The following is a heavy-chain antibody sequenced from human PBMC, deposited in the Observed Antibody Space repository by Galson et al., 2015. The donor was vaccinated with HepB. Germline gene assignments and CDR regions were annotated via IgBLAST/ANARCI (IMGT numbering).Heavy chain of an antibody. CDR3: ARNLVVPGELVDS. D-gene: IGHD2-2*01. J-gene: IGHJ4*02. Sequence: TLSLTCTVSGGSISNGGYHWSWIRHHPGKGLEWIGYIYYTGSTHYNPSLKSRVTISVDTSKNQFSLKVNSVTDADTAVYSCARNLVVPGELVDSWGQGTLVTVSS. V-gene: IGHV4-31*03. CDR2: IYYTGST. CDR1: GGSISNGGYH.